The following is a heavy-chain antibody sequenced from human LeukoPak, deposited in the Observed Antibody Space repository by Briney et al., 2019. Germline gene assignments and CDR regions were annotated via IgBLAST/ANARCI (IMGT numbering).Heavy chain of an antibody. CDR1: GFTVGSNY. V-gene: IGHV3-53*01. Sequence: PGGSLRLSCAASGFTVGSNYMSWVRQAPGKGLEWVSGIHSGDSTYYADSVKGRITISRDNSKNMLYLQMNSLRAEDTAVNHCARASGGYYDSSGSFDYWGQGTLVTVSS. CDR2: IHSGDST. D-gene: IGHD3-22*01. CDR3: ARASGGYYDSSGSFDY. J-gene: IGHJ4*02.